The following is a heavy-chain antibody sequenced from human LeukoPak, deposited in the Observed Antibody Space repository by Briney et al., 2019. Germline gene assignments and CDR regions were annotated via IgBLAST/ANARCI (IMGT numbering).Heavy chain of an antibody. D-gene: IGHD3-3*01. Sequence: GGSLRLSCAASGFTFGNFWMSWVRQAPGRGLQWVASMKGDGSHIYYVDSVKGRFTISRDNARNSLYLQMNSLRTEDTALYYCAKTSLSDASGHYYYMDVWGKGTTVTVSS. V-gene: IGHV3-7*01. CDR2: MKGDGSHI. CDR1: GFTFGNFW. CDR3: AKTSLSDASGHYYYMDV. J-gene: IGHJ6*03.